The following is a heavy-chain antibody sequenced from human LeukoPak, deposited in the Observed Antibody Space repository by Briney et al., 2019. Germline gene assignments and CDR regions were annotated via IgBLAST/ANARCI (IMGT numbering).Heavy chain of an antibody. CDR1: GFTFSSYA. D-gene: IGHD3-22*01. J-gene: IGHJ4*02. Sequence: GGSLRLSCAAPGFTFSSYAMSWVRQAPGKGLEWVSAISGSGGSTYYADSVKGRFTISRDNSKNTLYLQMSSLRAEDTAVYYCARVPWDSSSYYPIDYWGQGTLVTVSS. V-gene: IGHV3-23*01. CDR2: ISGSGGST. CDR3: ARVPWDSSSYYPIDY.